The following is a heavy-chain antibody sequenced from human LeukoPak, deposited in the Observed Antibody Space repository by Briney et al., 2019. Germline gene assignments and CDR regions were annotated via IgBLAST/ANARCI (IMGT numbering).Heavy chain of an antibody. J-gene: IGHJ6*02. CDR2: ISYDGSNK. CDR1: GFTFSSYG. V-gene: IGHV3-30*03. CDR3: ARGIYYDSSGYVYYYYGMDV. D-gene: IGHD3-22*01. Sequence: GGSLRLSCAASGFTFSSYGMHWVRQAPGKGLEWVAVISYDGSNKYYADSVKGRFTISRDNPKNTLYLQMNSLRAEDTAVYYCARGIYYDSSGYVYYYYGMDVWGQGTTVTVSS.